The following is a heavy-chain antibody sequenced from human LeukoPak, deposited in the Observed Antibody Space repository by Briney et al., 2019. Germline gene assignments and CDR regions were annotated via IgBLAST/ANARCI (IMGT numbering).Heavy chain of an antibody. J-gene: IGHJ3*02. CDR3: AKGWVYSSSWFSGNDVFDI. V-gene: IGHV3-23*01. CDR1: GFTFRSYA. CDR2: ISGSGNST. Sequence: GGSLRLSCAASGFTFRSYAMSWVRQAPGKGLEWVSAISGSGNSTYYADSVKGRFTISRDNSKNTLYLQMNSLRAEDTAVYYCAKGWVYSSSWFSGNDVFDIWGQGTMVTVSS. D-gene: IGHD6-13*01.